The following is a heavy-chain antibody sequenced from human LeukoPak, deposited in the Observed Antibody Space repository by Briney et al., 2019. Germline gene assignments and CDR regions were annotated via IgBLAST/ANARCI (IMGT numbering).Heavy chain of an antibody. CDR3: ARAAPIDY. CDR2: IYSDDTP. V-gene: IGHV3-53*01. J-gene: IGHJ4*02. Sequence: GGSLRLSCAASGVIVSSKYMSWVRQAPGRGRGWVRVIYSDDTPSNAASVGGRFTISRDNSKNAVYREMNNLRVVDTAVYYCARAAPIDYWGQGTLVTVS. CDR1: GVIVSSKY.